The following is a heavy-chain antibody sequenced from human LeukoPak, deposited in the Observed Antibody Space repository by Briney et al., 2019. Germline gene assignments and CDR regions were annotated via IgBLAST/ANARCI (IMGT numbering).Heavy chain of an antibody. Sequence: ASVKVSCKASGYTFTSYGISWVRQAPGQGLEWMGWINPNSGGTNYAQKFQGRVTMTRDTSISTAYMELSRLRSDDTAVYYCARSAVAGYNWFDPWGQGTLVTVSS. V-gene: IGHV1-2*02. J-gene: IGHJ5*02. D-gene: IGHD6-19*01. CDR2: INPNSGGT. CDR1: GYTFTSYG. CDR3: ARSAVAGYNWFDP.